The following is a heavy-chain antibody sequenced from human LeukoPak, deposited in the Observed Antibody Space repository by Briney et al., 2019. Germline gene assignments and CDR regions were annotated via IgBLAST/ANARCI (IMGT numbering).Heavy chain of an antibody. CDR1: GGTFSSYA. Sequence: SVKVSCKASGGTFSSYAISWVRQAPGQGLEWMGGITPICGTANYAEKVKGRVTITADESTSTAYMELSSLRSEDTAVYYCASGYSSSWYTYYYYMDVWGKGTTVTISS. CDR2: ITPICGTA. CDR3: ASGYSSSWYTYYYYMDV. D-gene: IGHD6-13*01. J-gene: IGHJ6*03. V-gene: IGHV1-69*13.